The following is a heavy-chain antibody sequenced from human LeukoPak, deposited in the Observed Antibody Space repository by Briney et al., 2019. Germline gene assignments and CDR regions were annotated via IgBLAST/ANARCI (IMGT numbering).Heavy chain of an antibody. J-gene: IGHJ4*02. Sequence: SETLSLTCAVYGGSFSGYYWSWIRQPPGKGLEWIGEINHSGSTNYNPSLKSRVTISVDTSKNQFSLKLSSVTAADTAAYYCARARNWNKYYFDYWGQGTLVIVSS. CDR1: GGSFSGYY. CDR2: INHSGST. V-gene: IGHV4-34*01. CDR3: ARARNWNKYYFDY. D-gene: IGHD1/OR15-1a*01.